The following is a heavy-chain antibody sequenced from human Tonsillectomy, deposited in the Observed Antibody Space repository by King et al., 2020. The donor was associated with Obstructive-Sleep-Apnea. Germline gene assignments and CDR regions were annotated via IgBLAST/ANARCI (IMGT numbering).Heavy chain of an antibody. Sequence: VQLVESGGGVVQPGRSLRLSCAASGFTFSNYAMDWVRQAPGKGLEWVAVISYDGSNKYYADSVKGRFTISRDNCKNTLCLQMNSLRAEDSAVYFCARHPLGGITAATFDSWGQGTLVTVSS. J-gene: IGHJ4*02. CDR2: ISYDGSNK. CDR3: ARHPLGGITAATFDS. V-gene: IGHV3-30*04. D-gene: IGHD6-13*01. CDR1: GFTFSNYA.